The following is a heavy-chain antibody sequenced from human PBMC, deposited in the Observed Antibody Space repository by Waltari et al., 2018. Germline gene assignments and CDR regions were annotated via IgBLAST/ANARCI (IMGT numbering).Heavy chain of an antibody. CDR3: ATYIGASVGTAAFDV. V-gene: IGHV4-39*01. Sequence: QLRLQESGPRLVRPSETLSRICLVSCVSKTSNRHYLAWILQAPGQGLEWIGTVSYSWTTDISPSLKSRVSVSRDTSKNQVSLILGSVTAADMAVYYCATYIGASVGTAAFDVWGQGTMVTVAS. D-gene: IGHD5-12*01. J-gene: IGHJ3*01. CDR1: CVSKTSNRHY. CDR2: VSYSWTT.